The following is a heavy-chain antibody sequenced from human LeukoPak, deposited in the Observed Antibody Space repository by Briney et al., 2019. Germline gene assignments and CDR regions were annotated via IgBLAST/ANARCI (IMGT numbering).Heavy chain of an antibody. CDR1: GFTFSSYA. CDR2: ISHDGSNK. Sequence: PGRSLRLSCAASGFTFSSYAMHWVRQAPGKGLEWVAVISHDGSNKYYADSVKGRFTISRDNSKNTLYLQMNSLRAEDTAVYYCARDRRRSRSTNHTSSWYEGLDYWGQGTLVTVSS. V-gene: IGHV3-30-3*01. D-gene: IGHD6-13*01. J-gene: IGHJ4*02. CDR3: ARDRRRSRSTNHTSSWYEGLDY.